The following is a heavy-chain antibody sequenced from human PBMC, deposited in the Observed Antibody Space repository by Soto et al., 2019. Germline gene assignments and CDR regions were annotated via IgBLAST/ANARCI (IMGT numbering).Heavy chain of an antibody. CDR2: ISSSSSYI. V-gene: IGHV3-21*01. Sequence: RFSCAASGFTFSSYSMNWVRQAAGKGLEWVSSISSSSSYIYYADSLKGRFTISRDNAKNSLYLQMHSLSAEDAAEYHCVTNSSYDFAFDYWGQGTLVTVSS. CDR3: VTNSSYDFAFDY. CDR1: GFTFSSYS. D-gene: IGHD5-12*01. J-gene: IGHJ4*02.